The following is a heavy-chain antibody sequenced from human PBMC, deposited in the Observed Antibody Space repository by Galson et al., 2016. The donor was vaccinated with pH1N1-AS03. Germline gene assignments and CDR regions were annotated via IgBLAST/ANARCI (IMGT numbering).Heavy chain of an antibody. Sequence: SVKVSCKASGYTFTNYAISWVRQAPGQGLEWMGWSSAYNFNTNYAQNFKGRVTMTTDTSTSTAYMELRSLNSDDTAVYYCSRDELGVGIVQAGTKTFEYWGQGTLVIVSS. CDR1: GYTFTNYA. D-gene: IGHD6-13*01. J-gene: IGHJ4*02. CDR3: SRDELGVGIVQAGTKTFEY. CDR2: SSAYNFNT. V-gene: IGHV1-18*01.